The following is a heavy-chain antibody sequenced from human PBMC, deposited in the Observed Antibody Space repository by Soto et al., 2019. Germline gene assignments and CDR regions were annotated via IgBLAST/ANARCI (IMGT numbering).Heavy chain of an antibody. V-gene: IGHV4-39*01. D-gene: IGHD4-17*01. CDR3: AGTTVTTNGMEV. CDR2: IYYSGST. Sequence: PSETLSLTCTVSGGSISSSRYSWGWIRQPPGKGLEWMGSIYYSGSTYYNPSLKSRVTISVDTSKNQFSLKLSSVTAADTAVYYWAGTTVTTNGMEVWGQGTTVTVSS. J-gene: IGHJ6*02. CDR1: GGSISSSRYS.